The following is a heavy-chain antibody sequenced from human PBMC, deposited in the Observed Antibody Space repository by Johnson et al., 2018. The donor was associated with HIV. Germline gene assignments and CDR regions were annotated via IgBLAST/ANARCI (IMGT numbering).Heavy chain of an antibody. Sequence: VQLVESGGGVVQPGRSLRLSCAASGFTFSSYWMHWVRQAPGKGLVWVSRINNDGGSTTYADSVKGRFTISRDNAKNTLYLQMNSLRAEDTAVYYCAKDRSGGSSFPDAFDMWGQGTLVTVSS. CDR1: GFTFSSYW. J-gene: IGHJ3*02. CDR2: INNDGGST. CDR3: AKDRSGGSSFPDAFDM. V-gene: IGHV3-74*03. D-gene: IGHD1-26*01.